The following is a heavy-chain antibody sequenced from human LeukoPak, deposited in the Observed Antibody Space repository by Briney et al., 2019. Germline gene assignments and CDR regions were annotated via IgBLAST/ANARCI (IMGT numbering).Heavy chain of an antibody. D-gene: IGHD5-24*01. CDR1: GGSISSGDYY. V-gene: IGHV4-30-4*01. Sequence: SQTLSLTCTVSGGSISSGDYYWSWIRQPPGKGLEWIGYIYYSGSTYYNPSLKSRVTISVDTSKNQFSLKLSSVTAADTAVCYCARDPVDQGRTDYWGQGTLVTVSS. CDR2: IYYSGST. CDR3: ARDPVDQGRTDY. J-gene: IGHJ4*02.